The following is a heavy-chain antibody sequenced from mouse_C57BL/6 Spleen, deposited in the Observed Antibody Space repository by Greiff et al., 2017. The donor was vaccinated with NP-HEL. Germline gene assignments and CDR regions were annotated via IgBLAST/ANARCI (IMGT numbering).Heavy chain of an antibody. CDR3: AKDLYGSRGYFDY. D-gene: IGHD1-1*01. CDR2: ILPGSGST. V-gene: IGHV1-9*01. CDR1: GYTFTGYW. Sequence: VQRVESGAELMKPGASVKLSCKATGYTFTGYWIEWVKQRPGHGLEWIGEILPGSGSTNYNEKFKGKATFTADTSSNTAYMQLSSLTTEDSAIYYCAKDLYGSRGYFDYWGQGTTLTVSS. J-gene: IGHJ2*01.